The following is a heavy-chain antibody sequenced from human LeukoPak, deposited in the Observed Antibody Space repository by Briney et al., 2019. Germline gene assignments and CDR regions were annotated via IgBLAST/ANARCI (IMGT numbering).Heavy chain of an antibody. CDR1: GFTFSDYY. CDR2: ISSSGSTI. J-gene: IGHJ6*02. Sequence: GGSLRLSCAASGFTFSDYYMRWIRQAPGKGLEWVSYISSSGSTIYYADSVKGRFTISRDNAKNSLYLQMNSLRAEDTAVYYCARVLGDRYSGSYSPRPYYYGMDVWGQGTTVTVSS. D-gene: IGHD1-26*01. CDR3: ARVLGDRYSGSYSPRPYYYGMDV. V-gene: IGHV3-11*01.